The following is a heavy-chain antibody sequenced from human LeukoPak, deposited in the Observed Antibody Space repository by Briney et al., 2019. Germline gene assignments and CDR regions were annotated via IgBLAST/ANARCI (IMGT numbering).Heavy chain of an antibody. CDR2: INPNSGST. D-gene: IGHD6-13*01. V-gene: IGHV1-2*04. CDR1: GYTFTGYY. J-gene: IGHJ3*02. Sequence: ASVKVSCKASGYTFTGYYMHWVRQAPGQGLEWMGWINPNSGSTNYAQKFQGWVTMTRDTSISTAYMELSRLRSDDTAVYYCARGGHSSNDAFDIWGQGTMVTVSS. CDR3: ARGGHSSNDAFDI.